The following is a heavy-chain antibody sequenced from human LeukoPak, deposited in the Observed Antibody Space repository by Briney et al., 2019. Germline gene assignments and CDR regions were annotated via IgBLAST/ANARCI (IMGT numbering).Heavy chain of an antibody. CDR2: IIPILGIA. CDR1: GGTFSSYA. D-gene: IGHD4-17*01. Sequence: SVKVSCKASGGTFSSYAISWVRQAPGQGLEWMGRIIPILGIANYAQKFQGRVTITADKSTSTAYMELSSLRSEDTAVYYCAKDRTTVVSRAPLPLYYYGMDVWGQGTTVTVSS. V-gene: IGHV1-69*04. CDR3: AKDRTTVVSRAPLPLYYYGMDV. J-gene: IGHJ6*02.